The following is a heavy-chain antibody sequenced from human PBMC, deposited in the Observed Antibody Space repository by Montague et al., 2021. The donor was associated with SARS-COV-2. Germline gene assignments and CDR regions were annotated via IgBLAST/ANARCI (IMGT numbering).Heavy chain of an antibody. D-gene: IGHD3-10*01. CDR3: ARDVGVVRNWFDP. J-gene: IGHJ5*02. V-gene: IGHV3-33*01. CDR1: GFTFRRNG. Sequence: SLRLSCAASGFTFRRNGMHWVRQAPGKGLEWVAVIWYDGSNKYYADSVKDRFTISRDNSKNILHLEMYSLRAEDTAVYYCARDVGVVRNWFDPWGQGTLVTVSS. CDR2: IWYDGSNK.